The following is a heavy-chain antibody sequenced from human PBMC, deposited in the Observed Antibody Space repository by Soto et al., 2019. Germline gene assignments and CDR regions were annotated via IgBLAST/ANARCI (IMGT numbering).Heavy chain of an antibody. CDR1: GFTFSSYW. Sequence: GGSLRLSCAASGFTFSSYWMSWVRQAPGKGLEWVANIMQDGSEKYYVDSVKGRFTISRDNAKNSLYLQMNSLRAEDTAVYYCARRRWGGYSGYDYDYWGQGTLVTVSS. V-gene: IGHV3-7*05. CDR3: ARRRWGGYSGYDYDY. D-gene: IGHD5-12*01. J-gene: IGHJ4*02. CDR2: IMQDGSEK.